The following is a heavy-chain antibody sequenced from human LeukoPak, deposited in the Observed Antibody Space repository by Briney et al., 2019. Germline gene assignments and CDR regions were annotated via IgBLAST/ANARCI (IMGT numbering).Heavy chain of an antibody. CDR3: ARAALRTPLTYFDY. J-gene: IGHJ4*02. CDR1: GGSISSSSYY. Sequence: SETLSLTCTVSGGSISSSSYYWGWIRQPPGKGLEWIGRIYTSGSTNYNPSLKSRVTMSVDTSKNQFSLKLSSVTAADTAVYYCARAALRTPLTYFDYWGQGTLVTVSS. D-gene: IGHD5-12*01. CDR2: IYTSGST. V-gene: IGHV4-39*07.